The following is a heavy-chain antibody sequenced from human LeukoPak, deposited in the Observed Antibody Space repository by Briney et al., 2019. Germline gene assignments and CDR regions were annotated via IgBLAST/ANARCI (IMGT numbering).Heavy chain of an antibody. CDR1: GGSISSYY. J-gene: IGHJ5*02. Sequence: PSETLSLTCTVSGGSISSYYWSWIRQPPGKGLEWIGYIYYSGSTNYNPSLKSRVTMSVDTSKNQFSLKLSSVTAADTAVYYCARLMNYYGSGSYKTWFDPWGQGTLVTVSS. CDR3: ARLMNYYGSGSYKTWFDP. V-gene: IGHV4-59*12. D-gene: IGHD3-10*01. CDR2: IYYSGST.